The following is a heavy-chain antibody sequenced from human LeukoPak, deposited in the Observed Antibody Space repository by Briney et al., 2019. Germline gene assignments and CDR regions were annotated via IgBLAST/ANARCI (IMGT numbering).Heavy chain of an antibody. CDR1: GFTFSSYS. CDR3: ARDREDGYNSRFDP. V-gene: IGHV3-21*01. J-gene: IGHJ5*02. CDR2: ISSSSSYI. Sequence: AGGSLRLSCAASGFTFSSYSMNWVRQAPGKGLEWVSSISSSSSYIYYADSVKGRFTISRDNAKNSLYLQMNSLRDEDTAVYYCARDREDGYNSRFDPWGQGTLVTVSS. D-gene: IGHD5-12*01.